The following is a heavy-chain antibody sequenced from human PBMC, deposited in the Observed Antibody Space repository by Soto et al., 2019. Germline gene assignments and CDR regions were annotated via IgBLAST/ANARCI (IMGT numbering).Heavy chain of an antibody. J-gene: IGHJ6*02. Sequence: SETLSLTCAVYGGSFRGHYWSWIRQPPGKGLEWIGEINHSGSTNYNPSLKSRVTISVDTSKNQFSLKLSSVTAADTAVYYCARDEKTEMTTTYYYYGMDVWGQGTTVT. CDR1: GGSFRGHY. CDR3: ARDEKTEMTTTYYYYGMDV. CDR2: INHSGST. V-gene: IGHV4-34*01. D-gene: IGHD4-4*01.